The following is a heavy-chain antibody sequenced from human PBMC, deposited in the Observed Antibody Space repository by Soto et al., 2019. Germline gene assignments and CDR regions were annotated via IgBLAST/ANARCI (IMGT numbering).Heavy chain of an antibody. CDR3: ARVTTDYYYYGMDV. CDR1: GGSVSSGSYY. CDR2: IYYSGST. V-gene: IGHV4-61*01. J-gene: IGHJ6*02. D-gene: IGHD4-17*01. Sequence: SETLSLTCTVSGGSVSSGSYYWSWIRQPPGKGLEWIGYIYYSGSTNYNPSLKSRVTISVDTSKNQFSLKLSSVTAADTAVYYCARVTTDYYYYGMDVWGQGTTVTVSS.